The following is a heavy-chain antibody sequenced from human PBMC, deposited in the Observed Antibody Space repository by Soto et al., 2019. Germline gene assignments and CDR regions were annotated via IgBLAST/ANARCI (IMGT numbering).Heavy chain of an antibody. CDR3: ARVTTDYYYYGMDV. CDR1: GGSVSSGSYY. CDR2: IYYSGST. V-gene: IGHV4-61*01. J-gene: IGHJ6*02. D-gene: IGHD4-17*01. Sequence: SETLSLTCTVSGGSVSSGSYYWSWIRQPPGKGLEWIGYIYYSGSTNYNPSLKSRVTISVDTSKNQFSLKLSSVTAADTAVYYCARVTTDYYYYGMDVWGQGTTVTVSS.